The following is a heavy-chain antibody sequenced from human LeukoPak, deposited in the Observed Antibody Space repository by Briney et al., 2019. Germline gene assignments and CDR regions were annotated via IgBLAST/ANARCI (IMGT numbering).Heavy chain of an antibody. CDR2: IYPGDSDT. J-gene: IGHJ6*02. V-gene: IGHV5-51*01. CDR3: ARRMRPLNYDSYSGMDV. Sequence: GESLQISCNGSGYSFTSYLIGWVRQMPGKGLEWMGIIYPGDSDTRYTPSFQGQVTISAYKPISTAYLQWSSLKAAHTAMYYCARRMRPLNYDSYSGMDVWGQGTTVTVSS. CDR1: GYSFTSYL.